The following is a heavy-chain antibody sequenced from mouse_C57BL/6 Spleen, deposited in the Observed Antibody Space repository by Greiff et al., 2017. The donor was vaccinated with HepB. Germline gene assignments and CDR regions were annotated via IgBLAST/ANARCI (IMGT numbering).Heavy chain of an antibody. Sequence: EVHLVESGGGLVQPGGSLSLSCAASGFTFTDYYMSWVRQPPGKALEWLGFIRNKANGYTTEYSASVKGRFTISRDNSQSILYLQMNALRADDSATYYCSRYMAGDYDYDVYAMDYWGQGTSVTVSS. V-gene: IGHV7-3*01. CDR1: GFTFTDYY. CDR2: IRNKANGYTT. J-gene: IGHJ4*01. CDR3: SRYMAGDYDYDVYAMDY. D-gene: IGHD2-4*01.